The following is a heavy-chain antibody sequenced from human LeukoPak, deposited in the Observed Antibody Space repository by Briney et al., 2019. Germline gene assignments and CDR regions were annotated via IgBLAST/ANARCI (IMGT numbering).Heavy chain of an antibody. CDR1: GGSISSSNW. D-gene: IGHD7-27*01. J-gene: IGHJ4*02. Sequence: LSETLSLTCAVSGGSISSSNWWSWVSQPPGKGLEWIGYIYYTGTSYNPSLKSRVTISADTSKNQFSLNLSSVTAADTAVYYCASRKLGNDYWGQGTLVTVSS. V-gene: IGHV4-4*02. CDR3: ASRKLGNDY. CDR2: IYYTGT.